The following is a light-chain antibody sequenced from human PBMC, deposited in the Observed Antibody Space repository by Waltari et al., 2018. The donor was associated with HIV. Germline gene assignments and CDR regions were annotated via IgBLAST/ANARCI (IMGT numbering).Light chain of an antibody. Sequence: QLVLTQSPSASASLGASVKLTCTLSSGHTRYAIAWHQQQPEKGPRYLMKVYSDGSHRKADGSPGRFSGSSSGAERYLTSCGLQSEEEAEYYGQTWGTGVQVFGGGTKLTVL. V-gene: IGLV4-69*01. CDR2: VYSDGSH. CDR1: SGHTRYA. J-gene: IGLJ3*02. CDR3: QTWGTGVQV.